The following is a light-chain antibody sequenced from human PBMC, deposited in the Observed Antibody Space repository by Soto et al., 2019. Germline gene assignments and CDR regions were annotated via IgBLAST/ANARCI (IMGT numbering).Light chain of an antibody. CDR2: AAS. V-gene: IGKV3-20*01. J-gene: IGKJ4*01. CDR1: QSFSSRS. Sequence: EIVLTESPGTLSLSPGERATLSCRASQSFSSRSLAWYQQKPGQAPRLLIYAASSRATAIPDGFSGSGSGTDFTLTISRLEPEDFAVYSCQQYNNWPLTFGGGTKWIS. CDR3: QQYNNWPLT.